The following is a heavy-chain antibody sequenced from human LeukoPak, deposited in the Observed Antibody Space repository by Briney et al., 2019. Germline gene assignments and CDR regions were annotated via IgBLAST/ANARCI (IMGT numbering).Heavy chain of an antibody. J-gene: IGHJ3*02. V-gene: IGHV4-31*03. CDR3: TGGYSSRKDAFDI. D-gene: IGHD6-13*01. Sequence: PSETLSLTCTVSGGSISSDGYYWSWIRQHPGKGLEWIGYIYYSGSTYYNPSLKSRVTISVDTSKNQFSLKLSSVTAADTAVYYCTGGYSSRKDAFDIWGQGTMVTVSS. CDR1: GGSISSDGYY. CDR2: IYYSGST.